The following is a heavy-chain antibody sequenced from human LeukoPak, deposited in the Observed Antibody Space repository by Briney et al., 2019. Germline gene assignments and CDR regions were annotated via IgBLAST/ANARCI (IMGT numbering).Heavy chain of an antibody. CDR1: GFTFSTHS. V-gene: IGHV3-48*01. D-gene: IGHD3-10*01. CDR2: IISSSNTI. Sequence: GGSLRLSCAVSGFTFSTHSMNWVRQAPGKGLEWVSYIISSSNTIYYADSVKGRFTISRDNDKNSLYLQMNSLRAEDTAVYYCARAVGHGSGSPRMDVWGKGTTVTVSS. CDR3: ARAVGHGSGSPRMDV. J-gene: IGHJ6*04.